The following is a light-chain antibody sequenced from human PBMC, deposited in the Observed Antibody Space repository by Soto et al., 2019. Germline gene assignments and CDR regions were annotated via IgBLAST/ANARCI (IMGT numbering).Light chain of an antibody. Sequence: EIVLTQSPGTLSLSAGERATLSCRASQTVSSSLLAWYQQKPAQAPRLLIYSASSRATGIPDRFSGSGSGTDFTLTISRLEPEDFAVYYCQQFGSAPLTFGGGTKVEIK. CDR3: QQFGSAPLT. CDR1: QTVSSSL. CDR2: SAS. V-gene: IGKV3-20*01. J-gene: IGKJ4*01.